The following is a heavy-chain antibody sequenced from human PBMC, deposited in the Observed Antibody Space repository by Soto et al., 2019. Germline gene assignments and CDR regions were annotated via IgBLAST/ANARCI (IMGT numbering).Heavy chain of an antibody. CDR3: AKDLHWNDVRGLDY. V-gene: IGHV3-23*01. Sequence: GGSLRLSCAASGFTFSSYAMSWVRQAPGKGLEWVSAISGSGGSTYYADSVKGRFTISRDNSKNTLYLQMNSLRAEDTAVYYCAKDLHWNDVRGLDYWGQGTLVTVSS. D-gene: IGHD1-1*01. J-gene: IGHJ4*02. CDR2: ISGSGGST. CDR1: GFTFSSYA.